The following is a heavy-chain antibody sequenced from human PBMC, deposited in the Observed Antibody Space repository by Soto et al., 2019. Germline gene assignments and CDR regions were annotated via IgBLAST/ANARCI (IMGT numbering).Heavy chain of an antibody. D-gene: IGHD3-9*01. CDR1: GYTFTSYA. CDR3: ARDEIRYFGWQNQPSAP. J-gene: IGHJ5*02. CDR2: INAGNGNT. Sequence: ASVKVSCKASGYTFTSYAMHWVRQAPGQRLEWMGWINAGNGNTKYSQKFQGRVTITRDTSASTAYMELSSLRSEDTAVYYCARDEIRYFGWQNQPSAPWGQGTLVTVSS. V-gene: IGHV1-3*01.